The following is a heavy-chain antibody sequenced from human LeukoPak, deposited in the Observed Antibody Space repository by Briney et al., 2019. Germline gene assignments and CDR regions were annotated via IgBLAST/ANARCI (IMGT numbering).Heavy chain of an antibody. CDR1: GSRFTSYW. CDR3: ARQRGYGSSQAFDP. D-gene: IGHD2-15*01. J-gene: IGHJ5*02. CDR2: IYPGDSDT. V-gene: IGHV5-51*01. Sequence: GEPLQISCQGSGSRFTSYWSGWVRKLPGKGLEWMGIIYPGDSDTRYSPSFQGQVTISADKSISTAYLQWSSLKASDTARYYCARQRGYGSSQAFDPWGEGTLVTVSS.